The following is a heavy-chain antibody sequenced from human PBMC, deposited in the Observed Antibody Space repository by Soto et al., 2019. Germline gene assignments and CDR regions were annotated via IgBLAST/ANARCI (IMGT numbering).Heavy chain of an antibody. D-gene: IGHD3-3*01. V-gene: IGHV5-51*01. Sequence: VESLKISCNGSGYNFAGYWIAWVRQMPGKGLELMGIIYPSDSDTRYRPSFQGQVTISADKSISSAYLQWSSLRASDTAMYYCARGGVSTRTFDYWGQGTPVTAPQ. CDR3: ARGGVSTRTFDY. CDR2: IYPSDSDT. J-gene: IGHJ4*02. CDR1: GYNFAGYW.